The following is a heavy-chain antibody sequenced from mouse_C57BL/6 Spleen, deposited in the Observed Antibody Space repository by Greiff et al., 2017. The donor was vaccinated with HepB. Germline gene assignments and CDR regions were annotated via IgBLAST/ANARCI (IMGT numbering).Heavy chain of an antibody. Sequence: QVQLKESGPGLVQPSQSLSITCTVSGFSLTSYGVHWVRQSPGKGLEWLGVIWSGGSTDYNAAFISRLSISKDNSKSQVFFKMNSLQADDTAIYYCARKGYYDYGGGHYYAMDYWGQGTSVTVSS. D-gene: IGHD2-4*01. V-gene: IGHV2-2*01. CDR2: IWSGGST. CDR3: ARKGYYDYGGGHYYAMDY. J-gene: IGHJ4*01. CDR1: GFSLTSYG.